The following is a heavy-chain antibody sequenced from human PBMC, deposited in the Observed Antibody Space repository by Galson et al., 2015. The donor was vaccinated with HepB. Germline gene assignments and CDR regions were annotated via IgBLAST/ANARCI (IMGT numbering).Heavy chain of an antibody. V-gene: IGHV3-21*01. CDR1: GFTFSSCS. CDR2: ISSSSSYI. Sequence: SLRLSCAASGFTFSSCSMNWVRQAPGKGLEWVSSISSSSSYIYYADSVRGRFTISRDNAKNSLYLQMNSLRAEDTAVYYCAPIAARQGTRYFDYWGQGTLVTVSS. D-gene: IGHD6-6*01. J-gene: IGHJ4*02. CDR3: APIAARQGTRYFDY.